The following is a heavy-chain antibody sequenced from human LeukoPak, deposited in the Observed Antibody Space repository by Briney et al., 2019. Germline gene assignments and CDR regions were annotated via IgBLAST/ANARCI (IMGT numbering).Heavy chain of an antibody. CDR3: ATYGSGGGGWFDP. D-gene: IGHD3-10*01. Sequence: ASVKVSCKAFGYTFTGYYMHWVRQAPGQGLEWMGWINPNSGGTNYAQKFQGRVTMTSNPSISTAYMELSSLRSEDTAVYYCATYGSGGGGWFDPWGQGTLVIVSS. V-gene: IGHV1-2*02. CDR1: GYTFTGYY. J-gene: IGHJ5*02. CDR2: INPNSGGT.